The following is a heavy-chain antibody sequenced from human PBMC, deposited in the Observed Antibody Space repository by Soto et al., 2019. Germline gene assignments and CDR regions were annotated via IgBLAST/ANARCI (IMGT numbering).Heavy chain of an antibody. V-gene: IGHV3-30-3*01. D-gene: IGHD3-22*01. CDR3: AKVVDTSGYYFDY. CDR2: VSYDGSNK. Sequence: GGSLRLSCAASGFTFSSYLMLWVRQAPGKGLEWVAVVSYDGSNKYYADSVKGRFSISRDNSKNTLYMQMNSLRVEDTAVYYCAKVVDTSGYYFDYWGQGILVTVSS. CDR1: GFTFSSYL. J-gene: IGHJ4*02.